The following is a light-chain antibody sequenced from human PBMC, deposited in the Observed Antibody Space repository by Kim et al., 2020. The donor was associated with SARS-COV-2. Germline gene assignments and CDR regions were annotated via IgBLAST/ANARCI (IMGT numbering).Light chain of an antibody. J-gene: IGKJ1*01. Sequence: LSALVGERVTITWRASQTTGRWLGMYQQKPEQATNHLIKQATRLQGGAQARFNVSGSGTEFTLSTGSMQHDDSGIYVCLKYHTYAFGEGTKVDIK. CDR1: QTTGRW. CDR3: LKYHTYA. CDR2: QAT. V-gene: IGKV1-5*03.